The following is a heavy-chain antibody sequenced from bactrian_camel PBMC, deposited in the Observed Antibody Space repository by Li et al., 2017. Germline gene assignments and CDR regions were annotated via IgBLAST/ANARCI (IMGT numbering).Heavy chain of an antibody. CDR2: INTGGGTT. CDR1: GFTFSSYA. J-gene: IGHJ4*01. CDR3: ATALAG. Sequence: HVQLVESGGGLVQPGGSLRLSCAASGFTFSSYAMYWVRQAPGKGLEWVSAINTGGGTTYYADSAKGRFTISRDNAKNTVYLQMNSLKSEDTALYYCATALAGWGQGTQVTVS. D-gene: IGHD3*01. V-gene: IGHV3S1*01.